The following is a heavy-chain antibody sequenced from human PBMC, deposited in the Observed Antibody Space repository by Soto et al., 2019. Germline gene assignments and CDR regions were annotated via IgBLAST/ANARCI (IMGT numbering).Heavy chain of an antibody. CDR3: ARDSWFGESYYYGMDV. CDR2: IYYSGST. J-gene: IGHJ6*02. V-gene: IGHV4-30-4*01. Sequence: SETLSLTCTVSGGSISSGDYYWSWIRQPPGKGLEWIGYIYYSGSTYYNPSLKSRVTISVDTSKNQFSLKLSSVTAADTAVYYCARDSWFGESYYYGMDVWGQGTTVTVSS. D-gene: IGHD3-10*01. CDR1: GGSISSGDYY.